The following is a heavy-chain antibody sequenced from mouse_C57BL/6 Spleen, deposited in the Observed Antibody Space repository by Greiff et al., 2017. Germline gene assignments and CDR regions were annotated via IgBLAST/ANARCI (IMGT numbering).Heavy chain of an antibody. CDR3: AGEYSSGYDYYAMDY. Sequence: EVQLQQSVAELVRPGASVKLSCTASGFNIKNTYMHWVKQRPEQGLEWIGRIDPANGTTQYAPKFQGMSTITADPSSNNAYLLIRSLTSEDTAIYYCAGEYSSGYDYYAMDYWGQGTSVTVSS. CDR1: GFNIKNTY. D-gene: IGHD3-2*02. J-gene: IGHJ4*01. CDR2: IDPANGTT. V-gene: IGHV14-3*01.